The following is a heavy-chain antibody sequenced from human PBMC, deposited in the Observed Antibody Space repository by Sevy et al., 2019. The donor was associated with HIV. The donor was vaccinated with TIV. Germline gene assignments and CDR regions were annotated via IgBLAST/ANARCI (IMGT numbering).Heavy chain of an antibody. V-gene: IGHV3-23*01. Sequence: GGSLRLSCAASGFTFSNYAMNWVRQAPGKGLEWVSTISGSGGSTYYADSVKGRFTISRDNSKNTMNLKMNSLRAEDTAVYYCATGREGFFDYWGQGTLVTVSS. J-gene: IGHJ4*02. CDR1: GFTFSNYA. CDR2: ISGSGGST. CDR3: ATGREGFFDY. D-gene: IGHD2-15*01.